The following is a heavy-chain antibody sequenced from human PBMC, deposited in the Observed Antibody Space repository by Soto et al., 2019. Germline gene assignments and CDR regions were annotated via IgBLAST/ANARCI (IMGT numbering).Heavy chain of an antibody. Sequence: GGSLRLSCAASGFTFSSYGMHWVRQAPGKGLEWVAVISYDGSNKYYADSVKGRFTISRDNSKNTLYLQMNSLRAEDTAVYYCPLGYCSGGSCYSPMAFDYWGQGTLVTVSS. CDR1: GFTFSSYG. CDR2: ISYDGSNK. J-gene: IGHJ4*02. V-gene: IGHV3-30*03. CDR3: PLGYCSGGSCYSPMAFDY. D-gene: IGHD2-15*01.